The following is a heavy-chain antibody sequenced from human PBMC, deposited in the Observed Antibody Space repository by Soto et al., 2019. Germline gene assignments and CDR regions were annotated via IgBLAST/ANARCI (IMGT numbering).Heavy chain of an antibody. J-gene: IGHJ4*02. CDR2: IYYSGNT. D-gene: IGHD3-22*01. CDR3: ARADSSGYYYFDY. CDR1: GGSMSSGDHY. Sequence: ILSLTGTVSGGSMSSGDHYWSWIRQPPGKGLEWIGYIYYSGNTYYNPSLKSRVTISVDTSKSQFYLTMSSVTAADTAVYYWARADSSGYYYFDYWGQGTLVTVSS. V-gene: IGHV4-30-4*01.